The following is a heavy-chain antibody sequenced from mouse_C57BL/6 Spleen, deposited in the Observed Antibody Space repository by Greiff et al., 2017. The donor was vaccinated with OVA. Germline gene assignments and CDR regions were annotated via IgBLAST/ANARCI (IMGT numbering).Heavy chain of an antibody. CDR1: GYTFTDYY. V-gene: IGHV1-26*01. J-gene: IGHJ2*01. CDR3: ARPYDYGGFDY. Sequence: EVQLQQSGPELVKPGASVKISCKASGYTFTDYYMNWVKQSHGKSLEWIGDINPNNGGTSYNQKFKGKATLTVDKSSSTAYMELRSLTSEDAAVYYCARPYDYGGFDYWGQGTTLTVSS. D-gene: IGHD2-4*01. CDR2: INPNNGGT.